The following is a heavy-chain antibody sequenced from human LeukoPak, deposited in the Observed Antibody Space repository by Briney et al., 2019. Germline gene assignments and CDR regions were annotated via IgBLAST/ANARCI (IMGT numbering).Heavy chain of an antibody. V-gene: IGHV1-2*02. CDR2: INPNIGDA. CDR1: GYTFTDYF. Sequence: ASVKVSCKASGYTFTDYFMHWVRQAPGQGLEWMGWINPNIGDATYAQKFQGRVTMTRDTSISTAYMELSRLRSDDTAVYYCARDQSYYDSSGPNDYWGQGTLVTVSS. J-gene: IGHJ4*02. CDR3: ARDQSYYDSSGPNDY. D-gene: IGHD3-22*01.